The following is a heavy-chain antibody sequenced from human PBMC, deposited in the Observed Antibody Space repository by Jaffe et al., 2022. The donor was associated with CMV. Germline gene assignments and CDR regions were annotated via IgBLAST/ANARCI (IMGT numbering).Heavy chain of an antibody. CDR3: ARSFTLRASSSWYLFDY. CDR1: GFSISTGGVS. CDR2: IDWEDDK. D-gene: IGHD6-13*01. Sequence: QVTLRESGPALVKPTQTLTLTCTLSGFSISTGGVSVSWIRQPPGKALEWLARIDWEDDKYYSTSLKTRLTISKDTSKNQVVLTMTNMDPVDTATYYCARSFTLRASSSWYLFDYWGQGTLATVSS. J-gene: IGHJ4*02. V-gene: IGHV2-70*15.